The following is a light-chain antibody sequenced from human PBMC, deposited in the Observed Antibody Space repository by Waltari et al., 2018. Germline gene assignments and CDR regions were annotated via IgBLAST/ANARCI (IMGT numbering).Light chain of an antibody. Sequence: AIRMTQAPSSLAASTGDRVTSTGRASKDISGTLAWFQQKPGKAPNLLVYASSTSQTGFLSRFIGSGSGTAFTLPIDCLQSYDFATYYCQKYCVYPYTFGQGTNLEIK. CDR3: QKYCVYPYT. CDR2: ASS. J-gene: IGKJ2*01. CDR1: KDISGT. V-gene: IGKV1-8*01.